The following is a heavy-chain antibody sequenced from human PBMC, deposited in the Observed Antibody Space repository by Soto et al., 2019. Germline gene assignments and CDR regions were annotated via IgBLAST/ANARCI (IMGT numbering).Heavy chain of an antibody. CDR3: AATPREEDPLLGYFDY. J-gene: IGHJ4*02. D-gene: IGHD1-26*01. Sequence: ASVKVSCKASGYTFTSYGISWVRQAPGQGLEWMGWISAYNGNTNYAQKLQGRVTMTTDTSTSTAYMELRSLRSDDTAVYYCAATPREEDPLLGYFDYWGQGTLVTVSS. V-gene: IGHV1-18*01. CDR1: GYTFTSYG. CDR2: ISAYNGNT.